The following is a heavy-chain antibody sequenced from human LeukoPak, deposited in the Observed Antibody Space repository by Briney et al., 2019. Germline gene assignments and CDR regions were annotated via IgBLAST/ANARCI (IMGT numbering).Heavy chain of an antibody. V-gene: IGHV3-30*04. CDR2: ISYDGSNK. CDR3: ARDKKVPLGSFDY. Sequence: GGSLRLSCAASGFIFSSYAMHWVRQAPGKGLEWVAVISYDGSNKYYADSVKGRFTISRDNSKNTQYLQMNSLRAEDTAVYYCARDKKVPLGSFDYWGQGTLVTVSS. CDR1: GFIFSSYA. D-gene: IGHD3-16*01. J-gene: IGHJ4*02.